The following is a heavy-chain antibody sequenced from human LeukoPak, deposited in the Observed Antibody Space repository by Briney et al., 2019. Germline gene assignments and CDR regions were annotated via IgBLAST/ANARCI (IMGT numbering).Heavy chain of an antibody. Sequence: ASVKVSCKASGYTFTSYDINWVRQATGQGLEWMGWMNPNSGNTGYAQKFQGRVTMTRNTSMSTAYMELSSLRSEDTAVYYCARFPNYDFWSGYKTSYYGMDVWGQGTTVAVSS. D-gene: IGHD3-3*01. CDR1: GYTFTSYD. J-gene: IGHJ6*02. V-gene: IGHV1-8*01. CDR2: MNPNSGNT. CDR3: ARFPNYDFWSGYKTSYYGMDV.